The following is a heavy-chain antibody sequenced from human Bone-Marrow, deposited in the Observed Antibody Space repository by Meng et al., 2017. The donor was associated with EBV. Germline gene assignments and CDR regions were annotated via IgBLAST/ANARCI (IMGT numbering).Heavy chain of an antibody. CDR3: AKDYLSAGLDYLDY. V-gene: IGHV3-30*18. CDR1: RFTFSSYA. D-gene: IGHD3-16*01. Sequence: VGSGGGLVRPWQSLRVSCYVSRFTFSSYAMHWVRQSPGRGLEWVAVITHDGTNEYYVDSVKGRFTISRDNLKNTLYLQMSSLRPEDTAVYYCAKDYLSAGLDYLDYWGQGTLVTVSS. CDR2: ITHDGTNE. J-gene: IGHJ4*02.